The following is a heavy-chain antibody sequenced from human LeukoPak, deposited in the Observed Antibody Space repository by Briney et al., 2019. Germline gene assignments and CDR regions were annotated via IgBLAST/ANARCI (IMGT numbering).Heavy chain of an antibody. Sequence: ASVKVSCKTSGFTFTDYYIHWVRLAPGQGLEWIGWISAYNGNTNYAQKLQGRVTMTTDTSTSTAYMELRSLRSDDTAVYYCARNGYSYGYSDCFDYWGQGTLVTVSS. J-gene: IGHJ4*02. D-gene: IGHD5-18*01. V-gene: IGHV1-18*04. CDR2: ISAYNGNT. CDR1: GFTFTDYY. CDR3: ARNGYSYGYSDCFDY.